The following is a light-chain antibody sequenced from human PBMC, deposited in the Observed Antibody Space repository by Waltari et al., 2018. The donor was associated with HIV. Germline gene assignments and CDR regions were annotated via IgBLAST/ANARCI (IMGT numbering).Light chain of an antibody. V-gene: IGLV1-44*01. CDR1: SSNIGRNT. CDR3: AAWDDRLNGWV. CDR2: TDN. J-gene: IGLJ3*02. Sequence: QSVLTQPPSASGTPGQTVTISCSGSSSNIGRNTLNWFQNLPGTAPKLLIYTDNQRPSGVPDRFSGSKSGTSASLAISGLQSEDEADYTCAAWDDRLNGWVFGGGTKLTVL.